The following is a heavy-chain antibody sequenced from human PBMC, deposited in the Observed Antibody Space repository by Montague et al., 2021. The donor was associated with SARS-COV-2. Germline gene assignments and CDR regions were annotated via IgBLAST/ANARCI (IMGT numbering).Heavy chain of an antibody. CDR1: GGSISSYY. D-gene: IGHD1-26*01. Sequence: SETLSLTCTVSGGSISSYYWSWIRQPPGKGLEWIGHIYYSGSTNYNPSLKSRVTILVDMSKNQFSLKLSSVTAADTAVYYCARGMGGSYLYYFDYWGQGTLVTVSS. V-gene: IGHV4-59*01. CDR3: ARGMGGSYLYYFDY. J-gene: IGHJ4*02. CDR2: IYYSGST.